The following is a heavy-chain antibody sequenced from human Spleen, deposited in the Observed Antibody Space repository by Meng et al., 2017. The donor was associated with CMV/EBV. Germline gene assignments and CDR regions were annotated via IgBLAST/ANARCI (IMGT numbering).Heavy chain of an antibody. CDR3: ARDLHAHYYDSSGYLGDAFDI. V-gene: IGHV4-39*07. J-gene: IGHJ3*02. D-gene: IGHD3-22*01. Sequence: SETLSLTCTVSGGSISSSSYYWGWIRQPPGKGLEWIGSIYYSGSTYYNPSLKSRVTISVDTSKNQFSLKLSSVTAADTAVYYCARDLHAHYYDSSGYLGDAFDIWGQGTMVTVSS. CDR1: GGSISSSSYY. CDR2: IYYSGST.